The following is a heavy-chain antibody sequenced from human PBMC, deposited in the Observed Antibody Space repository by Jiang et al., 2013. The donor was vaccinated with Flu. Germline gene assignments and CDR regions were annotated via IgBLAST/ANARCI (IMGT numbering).Heavy chain of an antibody. CDR3: GCSSGFYVVDH. CDR1: GFTFGDYR. V-gene: IGHV3-49*04. CDR2: IEDIAYGGEA. J-gene: IGHJ4*02. Sequence: VQLVESGGGLERPGRSLRLSCKGSGFTFGDYRFTWVRQAPGKGLEWVAFIEDIAYGGEAEYATSVKGRFTISREDSKNIIYLEMNSLTAEDTAVYYCGCSSGFYVVDHWGRGTLVTVSS. D-gene: IGHD6-19*01.